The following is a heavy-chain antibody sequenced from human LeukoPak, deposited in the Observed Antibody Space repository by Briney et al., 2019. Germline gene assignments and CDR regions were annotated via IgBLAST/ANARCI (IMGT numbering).Heavy chain of an antibody. J-gene: IGHJ4*02. Sequence: PGGSLRLSCTASGFNFGGYGMSWVRQAPGKGLEWVGFIRTKPYGETTEYAASVRGRSTISRDDSKSIAYLQMNSLKTEDTAVYYCTRDAAGDSTGDGDYYFDYWGQGTLVTVSS. V-gene: IGHV3-49*04. D-gene: IGHD6-13*01. CDR1: GFNFGGYG. CDR3: TRDAAGDSTGDGDYYFDY. CDR2: IRTKPYGETT.